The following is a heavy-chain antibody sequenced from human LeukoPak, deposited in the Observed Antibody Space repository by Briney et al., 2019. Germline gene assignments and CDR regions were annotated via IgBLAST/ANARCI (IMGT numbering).Heavy chain of an antibody. CDR2: FNWNGGST. D-gene: IGHD3-22*01. CDR1: GFTFGDYG. CDR3: ARTFYYDSSGNLDS. Sequence: GSLRLSCAASGFTFGDYGLNWVRQAPGKGLEWGSGFNWNGGSTGYADSVKGRFTISRDNAKNSLFLQMNSLRAEDTALYYCARTFYYDSSGNLDSWGQGTLVTVSS. V-gene: IGHV3-20*04. J-gene: IGHJ4*02.